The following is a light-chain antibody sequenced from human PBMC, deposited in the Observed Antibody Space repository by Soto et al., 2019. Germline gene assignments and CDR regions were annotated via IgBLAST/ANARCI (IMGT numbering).Light chain of an antibody. V-gene: IGKV1-5*03. J-gene: IGKJ1*01. CDR2: KAS. Sequence: DIQMTQSPSTLSASLGDRVTITCRAGQSITSLLAWYQEKPGKVPKRLIYKASSLESGVPSRFSGSGSGTEFTLTISSLQPDDFATYYCQQYYTYWTFGQGTKVDI. CDR3: QQYYTYWT. CDR1: QSITSL.